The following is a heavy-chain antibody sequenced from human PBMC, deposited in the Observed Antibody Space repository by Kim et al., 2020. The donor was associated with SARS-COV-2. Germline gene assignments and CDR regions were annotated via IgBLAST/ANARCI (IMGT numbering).Heavy chain of an antibody. J-gene: IGHJ4*02. CDR3: AKGGYSSSWFLFDF. V-gene: IGHV3-23*01. Sequence: ANSWTGRFTISRDNSKNTLYLQMNSLRADDTAVYYCAKGGYSSSWFLFDFWGQGTLVTVSS. D-gene: IGHD6-13*01.